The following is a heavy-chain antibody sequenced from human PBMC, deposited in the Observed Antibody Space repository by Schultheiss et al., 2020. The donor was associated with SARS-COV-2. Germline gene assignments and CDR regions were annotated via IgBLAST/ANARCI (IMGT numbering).Heavy chain of an antibody. CDR2: IFPADTT. V-gene: IGHV3-66*01. Sequence: GGSLRLSCAASGFTFSDYYMSWIRQAPGKGLEWVAVIFPADTTYYADSVKGRFTISRDNSKNTLYLQMNSLRAEDTAVYYCARDMGRYFDWLLSSSTFEYYYYGMDVWGQGTTVTVSS. J-gene: IGHJ6*02. CDR3: ARDMGRYFDWLLSSSTFEYYYYGMDV. CDR1: GFTFSDYY. D-gene: IGHD3-9*01.